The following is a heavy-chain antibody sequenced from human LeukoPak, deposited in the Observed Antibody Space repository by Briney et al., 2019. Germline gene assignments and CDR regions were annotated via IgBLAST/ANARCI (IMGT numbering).Heavy chain of an antibody. CDR2: IRSSGSTI. Sequence: GGSLRLSCAASGFTFSSYSMNWVRQALGKGLEWVSYIRSSGSTIYYADSVKGRFIISRDNAKNSLYLQMNSLRAEDTAVYYCARGGSSWYGFDYWGQGTLVTVSS. D-gene: IGHD2-15*01. CDR3: ARGGSSWYGFDY. CDR1: GFTFSSYS. J-gene: IGHJ4*02. V-gene: IGHV3-48*01.